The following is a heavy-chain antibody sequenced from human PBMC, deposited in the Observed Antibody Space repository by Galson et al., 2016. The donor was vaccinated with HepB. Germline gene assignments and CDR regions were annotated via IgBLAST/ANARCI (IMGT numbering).Heavy chain of an antibody. D-gene: IGHD3-22*01. CDR1: GFTLSGHA. CDR2: ISYDGNNK. J-gene: IGHJ3*02. CDR3: AGASYYGSSGWGPAALDI. V-gene: IGHV3-30-3*01. Sequence: SLRLSCAASGFTLSGHAMHWVRQAPGKGLEWVAAISYDGNNKWYADSVKGRFTISRDNSKTTLYLQMNGLRVEDTAVYYCAGASYYGSSGWGPAALDIWGQGTVVTVSS.